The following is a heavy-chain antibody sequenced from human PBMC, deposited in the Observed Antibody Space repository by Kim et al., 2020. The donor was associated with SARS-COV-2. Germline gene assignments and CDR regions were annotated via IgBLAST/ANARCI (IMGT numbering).Heavy chain of an antibody. D-gene: IGHD2-15*01. J-gene: IGHJ5*02. Sequence: SQTLSLTCAISGDSVSSNSAAWNWIRQSPSRGLEWLGRTYYRSKWYNDYAVSVKSRITINPDTSKNQFSLQLNSVTPEDTAVYYCARARYCSGGSCYLHTGGGFDPWGQGTLVTVSS. CDR1: GDSVSSNSAA. V-gene: IGHV6-1*01. CDR2: TYYRSKWYN. CDR3: ARARYCSGGSCYLHTGGGFDP.